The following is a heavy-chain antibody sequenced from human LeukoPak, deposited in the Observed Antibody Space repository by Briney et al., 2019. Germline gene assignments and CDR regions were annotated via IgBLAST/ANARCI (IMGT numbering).Heavy chain of an antibody. CDR2: INPNSGGT. V-gene: IGHV1-2*02. CDR3: ARGRAVSGTGGY. Sequence: ASVTVSCKASGYTFTGYYMHWVRQAPGQGLEWMGWINPNSGGTNNAQKFQGRVTMTRDTSISTAYMELSRLRSDDTAIYYCARGRAVSGTGGYWGQGTLVTVSS. J-gene: IGHJ4*02. D-gene: IGHD6-19*01. CDR1: GYTFTGYY.